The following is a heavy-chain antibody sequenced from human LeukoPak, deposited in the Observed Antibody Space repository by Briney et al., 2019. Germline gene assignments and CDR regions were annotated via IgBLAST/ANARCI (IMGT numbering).Heavy chain of an antibody. V-gene: IGHV3-64*01. CDR1: GFTFSSYA. CDR2: ISSNGGST. J-gene: IGHJ4*02. Sequence: GGSLRLSCAASGFTFSSYAMHWVRQAPGKGLEYVSAISSNGGSTYYANSVKGRFTISRDNSKNTLYLQMGSLRAEDMAVYYCARVAARVSLDYWGQGTLVTVSS. CDR3: ARVAARVSLDY. D-gene: IGHD2-15*01.